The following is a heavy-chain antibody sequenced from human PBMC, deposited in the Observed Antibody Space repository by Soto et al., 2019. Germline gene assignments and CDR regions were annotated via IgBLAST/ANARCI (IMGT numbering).Heavy chain of an antibody. CDR1: GFTFSSYS. Sequence: GESLKISCAASGFTFSSYSMNWVRQAPGKGLEWVSYISSSSSTIYYADSVEGRFTISRDNAKNSLYLQMNSLRDEDTAVYYGERDFLSGKTWGQGTLVTVSA. V-gene: IGHV3-48*02. CDR3: ERDFLSGKT. D-gene: IGHD3-10*01. CDR2: ISSSSSTI. J-gene: IGHJ5*02.